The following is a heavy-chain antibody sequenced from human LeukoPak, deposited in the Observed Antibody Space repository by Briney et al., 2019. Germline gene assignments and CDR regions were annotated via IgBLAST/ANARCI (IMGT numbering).Heavy chain of an antibody. Sequence: GGSLRLSCAASGFTFSNNWMHWVRQAPGKGLVWVSRISRDGSSTSYADSVKGRFTISRDNAKNTLYLQMNTLRAEDTAVYYCARDCSDTGCYNTALDYWGQGTLVTVSS. CDR3: ARDCSDTGCYNTALDY. D-gene: IGHD2-2*02. CDR1: GFTFSNNW. CDR2: ISRDGSST. V-gene: IGHV3-74*01. J-gene: IGHJ4*02.